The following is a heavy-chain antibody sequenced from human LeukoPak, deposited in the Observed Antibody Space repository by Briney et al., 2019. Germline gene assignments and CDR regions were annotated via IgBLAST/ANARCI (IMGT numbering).Heavy chain of an antibody. V-gene: IGHV3-7*01. CDR3: ARGVTTYYYDSSGHAYYYYMDV. J-gene: IGHJ6*03. CDR1: GFTFSTYS. CDR2: IKQDGDEK. Sequence: GGSLRLSCAASGFTFSTYSMNWVRQAPGKGLEWVANIKQDGDEKYYVDSVKGRFTISRDNAKNSLYLQMSSLRAEDTAVYYCARGVTTYYYDSSGHAYYYYMDVWGKGTTVTVSS. D-gene: IGHD3-22*01.